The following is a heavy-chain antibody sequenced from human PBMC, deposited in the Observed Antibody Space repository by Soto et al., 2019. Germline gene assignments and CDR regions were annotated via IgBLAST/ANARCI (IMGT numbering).Heavy chain of an antibody. J-gene: IGHJ4*02. CDR3: ARERVVAALTSGLDY. CDR2: IYYSGST. V-gene: IGHV4-39*02. CDR1: GGSISSSSYY. D-gene: IGHD2-15*01. Sequence: PSETLSLTCTVSGGSISSSSYYWGWIRQPPGKGLEWIGSIYYSGSTYYNPSLKSRVTISVDTSKNQFSLKLSSVTAADTAVYYCARERVVAALTSGLDYWGQGTLVTVSS.